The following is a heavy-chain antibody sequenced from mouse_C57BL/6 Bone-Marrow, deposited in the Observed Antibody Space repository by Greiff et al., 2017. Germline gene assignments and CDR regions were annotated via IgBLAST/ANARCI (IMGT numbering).Heavy chain of an antibody. V-gene: IGHV1-53*01. CDR2: INPSNGGT. CDR3: ASGESTNDYFLDY. J-gene: IGHJ2*01. CDR1: GYTFTSYW. Sequence: QVQLQQPGTELVKPGASVKLSCKASGYTFTSYWMHWVKQRPGPGLEWIGNINPSNGGTNYNEKFKSKATLTVDKSSSTAYMQLSSLTSEDSAVYYCASGESTNDYFLDYWGQGTTLTVSS. D-gene: IGHD2-4*01.